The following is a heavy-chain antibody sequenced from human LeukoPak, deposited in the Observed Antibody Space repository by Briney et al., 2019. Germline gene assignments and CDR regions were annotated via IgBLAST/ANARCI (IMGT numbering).Heavy chain of an antibody. V-gene: IGHV5-10-1*01. CDR1: GYRFTSYW. CDR3: ARHVVVTSSRWFDP. CDR2: IDPSDSYT. Sequence: GESLKISCQGSGYRFTSYWISWVRQMPGKGLEWMGRIDPSDSYTNYSPSFQGHVTISADKSISTAYLQWSSLKASDTAMYYCARHVVVTSSRWFDPWGQGTLVTVSS. J-gene: IGHJ5*02. D-gene: IGHD2-21*02.